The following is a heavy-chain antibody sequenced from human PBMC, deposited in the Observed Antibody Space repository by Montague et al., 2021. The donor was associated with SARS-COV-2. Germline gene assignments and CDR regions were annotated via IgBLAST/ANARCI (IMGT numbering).Heavy chain of an antibody. Sequence: TLSLTCTVSGDSINSGSYYWSWIRQPAGKGLEWIGRIYTSGRTNYNPSLRSRINMSLDTSKSRFSLNLTSVTAAGTAVYYCAGPDWLKHWGQGALVTVSS. J-gene: IGHJ1*01. CDR3: AGPDWLKH. CDR2: IYTSGRT. D-gene: IGHD3-9*01. CDR1: GDSINSGSYY. V-gene: IGHV4-61*02.